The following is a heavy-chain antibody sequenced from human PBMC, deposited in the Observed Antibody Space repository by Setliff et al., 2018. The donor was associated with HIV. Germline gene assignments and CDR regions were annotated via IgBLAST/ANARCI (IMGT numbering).Heavy chain of an antibody. CDR3: AKDSLTGDGYMDV. V-gene: IGHV3-43*01. CDR1: GFTFDDYP. D-gene: IGHD7-27*01. J-gene: IGHJ6*03. Sequence: GESLTISCAASGFTFDDYPMHWVRQAPGKGLEWVSLISWDGGSTYYADSVKGRFTISRDNSKNSLYLQMNSLRTEDTALYYCAKDSLTGDGYMDVWGKGTTVTVSS. CDR2: ISWDGGST.